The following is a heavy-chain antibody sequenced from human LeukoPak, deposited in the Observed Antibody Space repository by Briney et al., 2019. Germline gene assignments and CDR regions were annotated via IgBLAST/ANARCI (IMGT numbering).Heavy chain of an antibody. CDR3: ARDPDYGDYLHAFDI. J-gene: IGHJ3*02. V-gene: IGHV1-69*04. D-gene: IGHD4-17*01. CDR2: TIPILGIA. Sequence: ASVKGSCKASGGTFSSYAISWVRQAPGQGLEWMGRTIPILGIANYAQKFQGRVTITADKSTSTAYMELSSLRSEDTAVYYCARDPDYGDYLHAFDIWGQGTMVTVSS. CDR1: GGTFSSYA.